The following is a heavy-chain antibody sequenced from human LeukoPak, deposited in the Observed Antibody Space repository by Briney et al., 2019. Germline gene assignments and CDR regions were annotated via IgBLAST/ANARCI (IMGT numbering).Heavy chain of an antibody. J-gene: IGHJ4*02. Sequence: GGSLRLSCAASAFTFSTYAMNWVRQAPGKGLEWVSAISAGGSTFYADSVKGLFTISRDNSNNTLYLQMNSLRAEDTAVYYCAKKQIVGAAPFDYWGQGTLVTVSS. D-gene: IGHD1-26*01. V-gene: IGHV3-23*01. CDR1: AFTFSTYA. CDR2: ISAGGST. CDR3: AKKQIVGAAPFDY.